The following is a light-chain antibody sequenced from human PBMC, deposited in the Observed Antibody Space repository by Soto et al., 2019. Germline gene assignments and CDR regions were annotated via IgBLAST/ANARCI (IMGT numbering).Light chain of an antibody. CDR2: GNS. CDR3: QSYDSGLSGRV. J-gene: IGLJ7*01. V-gene: IGLV1-40*01. Sequence: QSVLTQPPSVSGAPGQRVTISCTGSSSNIGAGYDVNWYQQLPGTAPKLLIYGNSNRPSGVPDRFSGSKSGTSASLAITGLQAEDEADYYCQSYDSGLSGRVFGGGTQLTVL. CDR1: SSNIGAGYD.